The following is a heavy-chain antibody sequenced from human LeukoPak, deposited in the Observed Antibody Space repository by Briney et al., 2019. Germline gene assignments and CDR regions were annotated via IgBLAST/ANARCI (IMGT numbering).Heavy chain of an antibody. CDR2: IIPIFGTA. J-gene: IGHJ4*02. D-gene: IGHD5-12*01. CDR3: ARGDSGYDYGFDN. V-gene: IGHV1-69*05. Sequence: SVKVSCKASGGTFSSQAISWVRQAPGQGLEWVGGIIPIFGTANYAQKFQGRVTITTDESTSTGYMELRSLRSDDTAVYYCARGDSGYDYGFDNWGQGTLVTVSS. CDR1: GGTFSSQA.